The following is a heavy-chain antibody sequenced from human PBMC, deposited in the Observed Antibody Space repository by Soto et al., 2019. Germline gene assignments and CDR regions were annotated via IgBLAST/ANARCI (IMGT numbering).Heavy chain of an antibody. V-gene: IGHV3-30*18. CDR3: AKDPNPNSGSLNWFES. CDR2: ITYDGGNK. CDR1: GFTFSTYG. D-gene: IGHD1-26*01. Sequence: SLRLSCAASGFTFSTYGMHWVRQAPGRGLEWVAVITYDGGNKNYADSVRGRFTVSRDNSKNTLYLQMNSLRVEDTAVYYCAKDPNPNSGSLNWFESWGQGTLVTVSS. J-gene: IGHJ5*01.